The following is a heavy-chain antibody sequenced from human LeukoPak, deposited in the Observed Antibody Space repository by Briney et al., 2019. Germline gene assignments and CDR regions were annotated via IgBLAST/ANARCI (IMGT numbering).Heavy chain of an antibody. Sequence: GKSLNISCKGSGYSFTTYWIGWVRQMPWKGLEWMAIIYPGDSDTRYSPSFRGQVTISADKSISTAYLQWSSLKASDTAMYYCARHPNNNYDDTTTYTYWGQGTLVTVSS. CDR1: GYSFTTYW. J-gene: IGHJ4*02. CDR3: ARHPNNNYDDTTTYTY. D-gene: IGHD2/OR15-2a*01. CDR2: IYPGDSDT. V-gene: IGHV5-51*01.